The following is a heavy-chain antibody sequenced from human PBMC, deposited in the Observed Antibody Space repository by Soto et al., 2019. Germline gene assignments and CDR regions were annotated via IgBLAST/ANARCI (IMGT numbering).Heavy chain of an antibody. D-gene: IGHD4-17*01. J-gene: IGHJ3*02. V-gene: IGHV4-39*01. CDR2: IYYSGST. CDR1: GGSISSSSYY. Sequence: QLQLQESGPGLVKPSETLSLTCTVSGGSISSSSYYWGWIRQPPGKGLEWIGSIYYSGSTYYNPSLKSRVTISVDTSKNQVSLKLSSVTAADTAVYYCARPWPTTVTFDAFDIWGQGTMVTVSS. CDR3: ARPWPTTVTFDAFDI.